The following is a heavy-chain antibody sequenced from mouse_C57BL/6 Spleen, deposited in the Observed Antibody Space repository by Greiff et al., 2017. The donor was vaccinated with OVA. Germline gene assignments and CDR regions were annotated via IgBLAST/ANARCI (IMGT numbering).Heavy chain of an antibody. D-gene: IGHD2-10*02. CDR2: INPSNGGT. CDR1: GYTFTSYW. V-gene: IGHV1-53*01. CDR3: ARRSILYYYAMDY. Sequence: QVQLQQPGTELVKPGASVKLSCKASGYTFTSYWMHWVKQRPGQGLEWIGNINPSNGGTNYNEKFKSKATLTVDKSYSKVYMQLSSLPSKDASVYYCARRSILYYYAMDYWGQGTSVTVSS. J-gene: IGHJ4*01.